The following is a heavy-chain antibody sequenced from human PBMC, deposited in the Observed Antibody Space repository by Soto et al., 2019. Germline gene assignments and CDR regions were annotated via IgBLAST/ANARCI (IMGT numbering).Heavy chain of an antibody. D-gene: IGHD3-22*01. CDR3: ARDRTNYYDSSGYYYLFDY. CDR1: GGTFSSYA. Sequence: SVKVSCKASGGTFSSYAIGWVRQAPGQGLEWMGGIIPIFGTANYAQKFQGRVTITADESTSTAYMELSSLRSEDTAVYYCARDRTNYYDSSGYYYLFDYWGQGTLVTVSS. J-gene: IGHJ4*02. CDR2: IIPIFGTA. V-gene: IGHV1-69*13.